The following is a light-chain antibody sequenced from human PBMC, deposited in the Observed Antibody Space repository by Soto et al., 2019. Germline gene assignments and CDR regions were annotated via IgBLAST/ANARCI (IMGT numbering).Light chain of an antibody. J-gene: IGKJ4*01. CDR2: DAS. V-gene: IGKV1-5*01. CDR1: QSVFSW. Sequence: DIQMTQSPSTLSASVGDRVTITCRASQSVFSWLAWYQQKPGQAPKLLIYDASTLEGGVPSRFSGSGSGTEFTLTIGGLQPDDFATYYCQQSYSTPLTFGGGTKVEIK. CDR3: QQSYSTPLT.